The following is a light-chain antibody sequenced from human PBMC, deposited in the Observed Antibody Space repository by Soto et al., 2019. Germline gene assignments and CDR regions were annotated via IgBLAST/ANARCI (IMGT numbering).Light chain of an antibody. V-gene: IGKV1-5*01. CDR1: QSILSW. CDR2: DAS. CDR3: QQYDTYWT. J-gene: IGKJ1*01. Sequence: DIQMTQSPSTLSASVGDRVIITCRASQSILSWLAWYQHKPGKAPKLLIYDASSLESGVPSRFSGSRSGTEFTLTISSLQPDDIATYYCQQYDTYWTFGQGTKVDIK.